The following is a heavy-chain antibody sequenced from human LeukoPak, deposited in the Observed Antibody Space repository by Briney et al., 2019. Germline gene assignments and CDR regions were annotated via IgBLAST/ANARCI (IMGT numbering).Heavy chain of an antibody. CDR1: GYTFTSYY. V-gene: IGHV1-46*01. D-gene: IGHD4-23*01. CDR2: INPSGGST. Sequence: GASVKVSCKASGYTFTSYYMHWVRQAPGQGLEWMGIINPSGGSTSYAQKFQGRVTMTRDTSTCTVYMELSSLRSEDTAVYYCARRGIGNYYFDYWGQGTLVTVSS. J-gene: IGHJ4*02. CDR3: ARRGIGNYYFDY.